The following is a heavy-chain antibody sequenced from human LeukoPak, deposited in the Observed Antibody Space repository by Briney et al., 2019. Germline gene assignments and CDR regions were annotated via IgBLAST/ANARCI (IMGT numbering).Heavy chain of an antibody. J-gene: IGHJ4*02. CDR3: ARGVRTHDHHDYGDYSYYFDY. Sequence: SETLSLTCGVNGGSLSGNYWSWIRQPPGKGLEWIGEINHSGSTNYNPSLKSRVTISVDTSKNQFSLKLSSVTAADTAVYYCARGVRTHDHHDYGDYSYYFDYWGQGTLVTVSS. CDR1: GGSLSGNY. V-gene: IGHV4-34*01. CDR2: INHSGST. D-gene: IGHD4-17*01.